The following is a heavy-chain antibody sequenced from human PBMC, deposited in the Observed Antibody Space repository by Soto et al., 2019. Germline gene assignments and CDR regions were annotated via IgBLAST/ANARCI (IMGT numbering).Heavy chain of an antibody. CDR3: AKDIVVVPAAMPGWFDP. CDR2: ISYDGSNK. D-gene: IGHD2-2*01. V-gene: IGHV3-30*18. CDR1: GFTFSSYG. J-gene: IGHJ5*02. Sequence: GGSLRLSCAASGFTFSSYGMHWVRQAPGKGLEWVAVISYDGSNKYYADSVKGRFTISRDNSKNTLYLQMNSLRAEDTAVYYCAKDIVVVPAAMPGWFDPWGQGTLVTVSS.